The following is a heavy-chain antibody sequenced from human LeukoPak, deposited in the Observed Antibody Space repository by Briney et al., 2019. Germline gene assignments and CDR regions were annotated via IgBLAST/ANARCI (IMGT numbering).Heavy chain of an antibody. V-gene: IGHV1-69*04. CDR3: ARALEMATIRNWFDP. J-gene: IGHJ5*02. D-gene: IGHD5-24*01. CDR2: IIPILGIA. CDR1: GGTFSSYA. Sequence: ASVKVSCKASGGTFSSYAISWVRQAPGQGLEWMGRIIPILGIANYAQKFQGRVAITADKSTSTAYMELSSLRSEDTAVYYCARALEMATIRNWFDPWGQGTLVTVPS.